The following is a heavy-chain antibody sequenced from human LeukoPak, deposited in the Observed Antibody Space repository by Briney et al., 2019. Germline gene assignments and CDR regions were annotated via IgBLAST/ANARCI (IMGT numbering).Heavy chain of an antibody. D-gene: IGHD6-13*01. CDR2: IYYSGST. J-gene: IGHJ3*02. CDR1: GGSISSSSYY. V-gene: IGHV4-39*07. Sequence: PSEALSLTCTVSGGSISSSSYYWGWIRQPPGKGLEWIGSIYYSGSTYYNPSLKSRVTISVDTSKNQFSLKLSSVTAADTAVYYCAGGPSDGYSSSWPQLMPAFDIWGQGTMVTVSS. CDR3: AGGPSDGYSSSWPQLMPAFDI.